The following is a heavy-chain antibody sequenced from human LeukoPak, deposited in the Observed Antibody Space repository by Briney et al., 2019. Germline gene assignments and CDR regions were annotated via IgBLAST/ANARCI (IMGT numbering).Heavy chain of an antibody. CDR3: ASVYYYSSGYFDY. CDR1: GGSISSYY. J-gene: IGHJ4*02. D-gene: IGHD3-22*01. V-gene: IGHV4-59*01. CDR2: IYYSGST. Sequence: PAETLSLTCTVSGGSISSYYWSWIRQPPGKGLEWVGYIYYSGSTNYNPSLKSRVTISVDTSNNQFSLKLSSVTAADTAVYYCASVYYYSSGYFDYWGQGTLVTVSS.